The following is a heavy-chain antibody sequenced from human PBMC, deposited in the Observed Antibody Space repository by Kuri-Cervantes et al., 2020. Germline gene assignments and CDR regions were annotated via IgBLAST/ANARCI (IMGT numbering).Heavy chain of an antibody. J-gene: IGHJ4*02. Sequence: GSLRLSCTVPGGSISSSYYYWGWIRQPPGKGLEWIGSIYYSGSTYYNPSLKSRVTISVDKSKNQFSLKLSSVTAADTAVYYCASVFRRRDFDWLYYWGQGTLVTVSS. CDR1: GGSISSSYYY. D-gene: IGHD3-9*01. V-gene: IGHV4-39*07. CDR2: IYYSGST. CDR3: ASVFRRRDFDWLYY.